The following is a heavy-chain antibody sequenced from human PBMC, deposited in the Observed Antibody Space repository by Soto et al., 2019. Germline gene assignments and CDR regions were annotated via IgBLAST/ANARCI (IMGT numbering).Heavy chain of an antibody. CDR3: ARVAAAGTGVEYFQH. Sequence: SQTLSLTCAISGDSVSSNSAAWNWIRQSPSRGLEWLGRTYYRSKWYNDYEVSVKSRITINPDTSKNQFSLQLNSVTPEDTALYYCARVAAAGTGVEYFQHWGQGTLVTVSS. J-gene: IGHJ1*01. D-gene: IGHD6-13*01. CDR1: GDSVSSNSAA. V-gene: IGHV6-1*01. CDR2: TYYRSKWYN.